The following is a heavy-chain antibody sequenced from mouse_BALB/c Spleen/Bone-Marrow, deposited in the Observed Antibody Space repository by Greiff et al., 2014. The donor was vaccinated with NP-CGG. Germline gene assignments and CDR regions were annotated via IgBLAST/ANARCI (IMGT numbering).Heavy chain of an antibody. J-gene: IGHJ4*01. CDR3: ARSAYYGSMDY. CDR1: GYSITSGYS. Sequence: VQLKQSGPDLVKPSQSLSLTCTVTGYSITSGYSWHWVRQFPGKKLEWMGYIHYSGSTNYNPSLKSRISITRDTSKNQFFLQLNSVTTEDTATYYCARSAYYGSMDYWGQGTSVTVSS. CDR2: IHYSGST. V-gene: IGHV3-1*02. D-gene: IGHD2-10*01.